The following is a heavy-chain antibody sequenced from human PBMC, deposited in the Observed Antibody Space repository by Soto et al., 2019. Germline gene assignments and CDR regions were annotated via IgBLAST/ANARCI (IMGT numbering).Heavy chain of an antibody. J-gene: IGHJ5*02. Sequence: QITLKESGPTLVKPTQTLTLTCIFSGFSLRTSGVGVGWIRQPPGKALEWLGFIYWNDDKRYSPSLKSRLTITEDTSKTQVVLTRTNMDPVNTATYYCAKSGSSGWYGGFDPWGQGTLVTVSS. CDR3: AKSGSSGWYGGFDP. D-gene: IGHD6-19*01. CDR2: IYWNDDK. CDR1: GFSLRTSGVG. V-gene: IGHV2-5*01.